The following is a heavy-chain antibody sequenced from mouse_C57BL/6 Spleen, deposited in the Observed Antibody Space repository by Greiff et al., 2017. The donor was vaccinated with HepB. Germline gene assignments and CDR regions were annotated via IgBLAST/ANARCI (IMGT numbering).Heavy chain of an antibody. Sequence: EVHLVESGEGLVKPGGSLKLSCAASGFTFSSYAMSWVRQTPEKRLEWVAYISSGGDYIYYADTVKGRFTISRDNARNTLYLQMSSLKSEDTAMYYCTRDRDYGNLFAYWGQGTLVTVSA. CDR1: GFTFSSYA. V-gene: IGHV5-9-1*02. CDR2: ISSGGDYI. CDR3: TRDRDYGNLFAY. J-gene: IGHJ3*01. D-gene: IGHD2-1*01.